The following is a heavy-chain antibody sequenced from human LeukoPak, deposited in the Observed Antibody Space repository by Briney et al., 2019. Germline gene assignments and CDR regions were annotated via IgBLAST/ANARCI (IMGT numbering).Heavy chain of an antibody. J-gene: IGHJ4*02. CDR1: GFTFSSYG. V-gene: IGHV3-48*01. Sequence: GGSLRLSCAASGFTFSSYGMNWVRQAPGKGLEWVSYISSSSSTIYYADSVKGRFTISRDNAKNSLYLQMNSLRAEDTAVYYCARDSSYYYGSGSYLDYWGQGTLVTVSS. D-gene: IGHD3-10*01. CDR2: ISSSSSTI. CDR3: ARDSSYYYGSGSYLDY.